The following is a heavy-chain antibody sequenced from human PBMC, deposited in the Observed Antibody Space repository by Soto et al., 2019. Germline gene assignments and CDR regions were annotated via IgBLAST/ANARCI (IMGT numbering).Heavy chain of an antibody. D-gene: IGHD4-17*01. CDR3: ARDPRGDYGFDY. Sequence: GGSLRLSCAASGFIFSDYYMSWIRQAPGKGLEWVSYISSSGGTIYYADTVKGRFTISRDNAKNSLYLQMNSLRAEDTAVYYCARDPRGDYGFDYWGQGTLVTVSS. V-gene: IGHV3-11*01. CDR1: GFIFSDYY. CDR2: ISSSGGTI. J-gene: IGHJ4*02.